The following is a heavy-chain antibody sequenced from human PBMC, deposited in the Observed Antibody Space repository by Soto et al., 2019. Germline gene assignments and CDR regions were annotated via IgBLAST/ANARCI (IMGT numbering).Heavy chain of an antibody. V-gene: IGHV3-30-3*01. D-gene: IGHD3-10*02. CDR1: GFTFSSYA. J-gene: IGHJ4*02. CDR3: ARCVEMATMFPDY. CDR2: ISYDGSNK. Sequence: PGGSLRLSCAASGFTFSSYAMHWVRQAPGKGLEWVAVISYDGSNKYYADSVKGRFTISRDNSKNTLYLQMNSLRAEDTAVYYCARCVEMATMFPDYWGQGTLVTVSS.